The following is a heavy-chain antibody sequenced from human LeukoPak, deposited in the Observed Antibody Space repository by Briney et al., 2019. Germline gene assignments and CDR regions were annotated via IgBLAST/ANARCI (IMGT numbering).Heavy chain of an antibody. Sequence: ASVKVSCKASGYTFTGYYMHWVRQAPGQGLEWMGWINPNSGGTNYAQKFQGRVTMTRDTSISTAYMELSRLRSDDTAVYYCARSRLGITMVRGVLGKANWFDPWGQGTLVTVSS. CDR3: ARSRLGITMVRGVLGKANWFDP. CDR2: INPNSGGT. CDR1: GYTFTGYY. V-gene: IGHV1-2*02. D-gene: IGHD3-10*01. J-gene: IGHJ5*02.